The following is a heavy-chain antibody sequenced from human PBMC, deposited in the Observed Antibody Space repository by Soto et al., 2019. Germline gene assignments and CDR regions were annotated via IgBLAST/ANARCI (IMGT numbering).Heavy chain of an antibody. D-gene: IGHD1-26*01. J-gene: IGHJ4*02. CDR3: AKESPVGSYYADFDY. Sequence: GGSLRLSCAASGFTVSSNYMSWVRQAPGKGLEWVSVIYSGGSTYYADSVKGRFTISRDNSKNTLYLQMNSLRAEDTAVYYCAKESPVGSYYADFDYWGQGTLVTVSS. CDR2: IYSGGST. CDR1: GFTVSSNY. V-gene: IGHV3-53*01.